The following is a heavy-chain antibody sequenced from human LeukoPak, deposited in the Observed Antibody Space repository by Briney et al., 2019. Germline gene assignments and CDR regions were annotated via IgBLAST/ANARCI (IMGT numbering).Heavy chain of an antibody. J-gene: IGHJ3*02. V-gene: IGHV4-59*01. CDR3: ARASDAFDI. CDR2: IYYSGST. Sequence: SETLSLTCTLSRGSISSSYWCWIRQPPGKGLEWVWYIYYSGSTNYNPSLKSRVTISVDTSKNQFSLKLSSVTAADTAVYYCARASDAFDIWGQGTMVTVSS. CDR1: RGSISSSY.